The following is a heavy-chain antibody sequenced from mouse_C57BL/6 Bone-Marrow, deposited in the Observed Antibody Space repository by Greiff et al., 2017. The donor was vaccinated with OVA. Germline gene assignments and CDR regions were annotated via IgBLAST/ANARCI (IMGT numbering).Heavy chain of an antibody. CDR3: ARRYGNYPTWFAY. Sequence: VQLQQSGPELVKPGASVKISCKASGYTFTDYNMDWVKQSHGKSLEWIGDINPNNGGTIYNQKFKGKATLTVDKSSSTAYLELRSLTSEDTAFYYCARRYGNYPTWFAYWGQGTLVTVSA. CDR1: GYTFTDYN. D-gene: IGHD2-1*01. J-gene: IGHJ3*01. CDR2: INPNNGGT. V-gene: IGHV1-18*01.